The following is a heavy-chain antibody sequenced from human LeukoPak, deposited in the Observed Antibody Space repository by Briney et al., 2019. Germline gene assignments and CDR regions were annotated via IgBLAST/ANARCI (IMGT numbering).Heavy chain of an antibody. J-gene: IGHJ4*02. CDR1: GYSSTSDW. CDR3: ARGGLRGSGWDFDY. Sequence: GESLKFSCKASGYSSTSDWIGWGRQMPRGGLEWMGVIYTGDSDTRYSPSFQGQVTISADKSISTAYLQWSSLTASDTAMYYCARGGLRGSGWDFDYWGQGTLVTVSS. D-gene: IGHD6-19*01. V-gene: IGHV5-51*01. CDR2: IYTGDSDT.